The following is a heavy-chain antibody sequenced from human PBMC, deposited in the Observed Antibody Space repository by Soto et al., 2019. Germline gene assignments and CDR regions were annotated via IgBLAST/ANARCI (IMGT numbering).Heavy chain of an antibody. CDR1: GFTFSSYS. V-gene: IGHV3-21*01. Sequence: GGSLRLSCAASGFTFSSYSMNWVRQAPGEGLEWVSSITSSSSYIYYADLLKGRFTISRDNAKKSLYLQMNSLRAEDTAVYFCARGGISHWAYFYYMDVWDRGTTVTVSS. CDR3: ARGGISHWAYFYYMDV. J-gene: IGHJ6*03. CDR2: ITSSSSYI. D-gene: IGHD2-21*01.